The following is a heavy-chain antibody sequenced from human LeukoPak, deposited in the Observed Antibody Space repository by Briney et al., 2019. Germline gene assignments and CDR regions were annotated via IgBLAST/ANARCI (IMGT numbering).Heavy chain of an antibody. J-gene: IGHJ4*02. CDR1: GFTFSSYA. D-gene: IGHD6-19*01. CDR2: ISYDGSNK. CDR3: AKIEVEGSGWPGGDY. V-gene: IGHV3-30*18. Sequence: GRSLRLSCAASGFTFSSYAMHWDRQAPGKGLEWVAVISYDGSNKYYADSVKGRFTISRDNSKNTLYLQMNSLRAEDTAVYYCAKIEVEGSGWPGGDYWGQGTLVTVSS.